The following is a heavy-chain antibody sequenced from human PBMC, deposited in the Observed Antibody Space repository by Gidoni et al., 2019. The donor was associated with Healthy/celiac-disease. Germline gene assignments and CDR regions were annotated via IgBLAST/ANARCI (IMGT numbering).Heavy chain of an antibody. Sequence: QVQLVQSGAEVKKPGASVKVSCKASGYTFTSYDINWVRQATGQGLEWMGGMNPNSGNKGYAKKFQGRVTMTRNTSISTAYMGLSSLRSEDTAVYYCAGGWGGNSAHYYYGMDVWGQGTTVTVSS. CDR3: AGGWGGNSAHYYYGMDV. J-gene: IGHJ6*02. D-gene: IGHD2-21*02. CDR2: MNPNSGNK. CDR1: GYTFTSYD. V-gene: IGHV1-8*01.